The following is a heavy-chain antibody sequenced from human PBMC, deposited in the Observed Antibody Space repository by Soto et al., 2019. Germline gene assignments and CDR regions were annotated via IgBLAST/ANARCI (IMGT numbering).Heavy chain of an antibody. D-gene: IGHD3-3*01. CDR2: INHSGST. V-gene: IGHV4-34*01. CDR3: ARGKCDFWSGSGPNWFDP. Sequence: QVQLQQWGAGLLKPSETLSLTCAVYGGSFSGYYWRWIRQPPGKGLEWIGEINHSGSTNYNPSLKCRVTISVDTCKNQCSLKLSSVPAADTAVYYCARGKCDFWSGSGPNWFDPWGQGTLVTVSS. J-gene: IGHJ5*02. CDR1: GGSFSGYY.